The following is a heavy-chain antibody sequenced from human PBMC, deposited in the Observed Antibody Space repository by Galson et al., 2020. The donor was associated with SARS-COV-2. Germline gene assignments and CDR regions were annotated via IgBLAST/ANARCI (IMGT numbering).Heavy chain of an antibody. V-gene: IGHV1-18*01. CDR2: ISAYSYNT. CDR1: GYSLTSYV. J-gene: IGHJ4*02. CDR3: ARDMASLSYSSGWYPAY. Sequence: ASVKVPFKASGYSLTSYVISWARQAPGQGPEWLGWISAYSYNTNYAQKLQARVTMTTDTSSTTAYMALTTWTSDDTAVYYRARDMASLSYSSGWYPAYWGQGTLVTVSS. D-gene: IGHD6-19*01.